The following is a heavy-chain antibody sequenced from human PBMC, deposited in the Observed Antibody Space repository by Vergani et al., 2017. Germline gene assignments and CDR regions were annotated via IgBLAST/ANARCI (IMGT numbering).Heavy chain of an antibody. CDR1: GFSFTSYG. CDR2: ISFDGNKK. CDR3: ARSGLCAHGVCYMTYYYYMDV. J-gene: IGHJ6*03. V-gene: IGHV3-30*03. D-gene: IGHD2-8*01. Sequence: QVRLVESGGGVVQPGRSLRLSCAASGFSFTSYGMHWVRQPPGKGLEWVATISFDGNKKDYTEAVRGRFTISRDNSKNTLYLQMNNLRAADTAVYYCARSGLCAHGVCYMTYYYYMDVWVKGTAVTVSS.